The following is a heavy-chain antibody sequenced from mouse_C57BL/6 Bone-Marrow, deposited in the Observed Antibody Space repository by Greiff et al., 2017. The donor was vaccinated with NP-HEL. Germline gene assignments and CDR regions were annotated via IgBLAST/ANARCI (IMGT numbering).Heavy chain of an antibody. V-gene: IGHV1-81*01. J-gene: IGHJ2*01. CDR2: IYPRSGNP. D-gene: IGHD1-1*01. CDR1: GYTFTSYG. CDR3: ARWGTTVVATDY. Sequence: VQLVESGAELARPGASVKLSCKASGYTFTSYGISWVKQRTGQGLEWIGEIYPRSGNPYYNEKFKGKATLTADKSSSTAYMELRSLTSEDSAVYCCARWGTTVVATDYWGQGTTLTVSS.